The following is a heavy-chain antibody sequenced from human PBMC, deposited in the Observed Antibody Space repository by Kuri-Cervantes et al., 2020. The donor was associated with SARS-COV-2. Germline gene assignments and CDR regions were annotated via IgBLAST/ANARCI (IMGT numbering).Heavy chain of an antibody. V-gene: IGHV3-23*01. J-gene: IGHJ6*03. CDR2: ISGSGGST. D-gene: IGHD3-16*01. CDR1: GFTFSSYA. Sequence: GESLKISCAASGFTFSSYAMSWVRQAPGKGLEWVSAISGSGGSTYYADSVKDRFTISRDNSKNTLYLQMNSLRAEDTAVYYCARDQGDLYYYYYMDVWGKGTTVTVSS. CDR3: ARDQGDLYYYYYMDV.